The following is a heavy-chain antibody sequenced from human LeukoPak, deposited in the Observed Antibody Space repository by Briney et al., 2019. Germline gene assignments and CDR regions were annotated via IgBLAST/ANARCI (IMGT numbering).Heavy chain of an antibody. CDR1: GYSFTSYW. CDR2: IYPGDSDT. V-gene: IGHV5-51*01. CDR3: ARHVGIPAAGTDNWFDP. J-gene: IGHJ5*02. Sequence: GASLKISCKGSGYSFTSYWIGWVRQMPGKGLEWMGIIYPGDSDTRYSPSFQGQVPISADKSISTAYLQWSSLKASDSAIYYCARHVGIPAAGTDNWFDPWGQGTLVTVSS. D-gene: IGHD6-13*01.